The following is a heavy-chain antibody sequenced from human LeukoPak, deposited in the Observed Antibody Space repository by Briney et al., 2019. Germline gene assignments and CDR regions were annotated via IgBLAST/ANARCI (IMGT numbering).Heavy chain of an antibody. CDR2: INTNTGNP. D-gene: IGHD2-8*01. V-gene: IGHV7-4-1*02. Sequence: ASVKVSCKASGYTFTGYAMNWVRQAPGQGLEWMGWINTNTGNPTYAQGFTGRFVFSLDTSVSTAYLQISSLKAEDTAVYYCARDKSGEWPHYYYYGMDVWGQGTTVTVSS. CDR1: GYTFTGYA. J-gene: IGHJ6*02. CDR3: ARDKSGEWPHYYYYGMDV.